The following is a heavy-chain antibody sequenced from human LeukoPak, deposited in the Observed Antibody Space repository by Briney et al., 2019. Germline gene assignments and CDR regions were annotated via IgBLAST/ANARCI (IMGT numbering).Heavy chain of an antibody. Sequence: SQTLSLTCAISGDSVSSNSAAWNWIRQSPSRGLEWLGRTYYRSKWYNDYAVSVKSRITINPDTSKNQFSLQLNSVTAADTAVYYCARALAPIPPYYFDYWGQGTLVTVSS. CDR1: GDSVSSNSAA. J-gene: IGHJ4*02. CDR3: ARALAPIPPYYFDY. V-gene: IGHV6-1*01. D-gene: IGHD3-3*02. CDR2: TYYRSKWYN.